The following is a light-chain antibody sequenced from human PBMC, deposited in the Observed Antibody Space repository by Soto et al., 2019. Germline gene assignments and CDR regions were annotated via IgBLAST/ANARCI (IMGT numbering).Light chain of an antibody. CDR2: TNN. V-gene: IGLV1-47*01. CDR3: AAWDDSLRAWA. CDR1: NSNIGRNY. Sequence: QSLLTQPPSASRTPGQRVTISCSGGNSNIGRNYVYWYHQHLPGTAPKLLIYTNNQRPSGVPDRFSASKSGTSDSLAISGLRSEDEADYYCAAWDDSLRAWAFGGGTQLTVL. J-gene: IGLJ3*02.